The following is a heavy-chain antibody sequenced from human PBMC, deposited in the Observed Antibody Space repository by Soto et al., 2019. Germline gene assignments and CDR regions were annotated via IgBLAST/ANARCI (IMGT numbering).Heavy chain of an antibody. CDR3: ARRGNIALPQPFCH. Sequence: QVQLVESGGGLVKPGGSLRLSCAASGFTFSGYNMSWIRQAPGKGLEWVSYITSSGSNTFDGESVKGRFTISRDNTMNILKLEMNSLSAEGTAVSQRARRGNIALPQPFCHWGQGTLVTVSS. D-gene: IGHD3-3*01. CDR2: ITSSGSNT. J-gene: IGHJ4*02. V-gene: IGHV3-11*01. CDR1: GFTFSGYN.